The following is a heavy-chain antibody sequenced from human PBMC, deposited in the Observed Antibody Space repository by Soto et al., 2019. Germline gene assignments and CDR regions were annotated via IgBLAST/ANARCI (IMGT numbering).Heavy chain of an antibody. D-gene: IGHD3-10*01. V-gene: IGHV1-18*01. CDR1: GYTFTSYG. Sequence: GASVKVSCKASGYTFTSYGISLVRQTPVQGLEWMGWISAYNGNTNYAQKLQGRVTMTTDTSTSTAYMELRSLRSDDTAVYYCASFSYYYGSGSYEWFDPWGQGTLVTVSS. CDR3: ASFSYYYGSGSYEWFDP. CDR2: ISAYNGNT. J-gene: IGHJ5*02.